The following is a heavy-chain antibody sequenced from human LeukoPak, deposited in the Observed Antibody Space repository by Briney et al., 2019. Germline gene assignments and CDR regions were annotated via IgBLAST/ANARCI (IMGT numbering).Heavy chain of an antibody. Sequence: GASVKVSCKASGYTFTSNDINWVRQATGQGLEWMGWMNPNSGNTGYAQKFQGRVAMTRNTSISTAYVELSSLRSEDTAVYYCARGTVCGSGGKCSGSWYYDYWGQGTLVTVSS. D-gene: IGHD6-13*01. J-gene: IGHJ4*02. CDR2: MNPNSGNT. CDR3: ARGTVCGSGGKCSGSWYYDY. CDR1: GYTFTSND. V-gene: IGHV1-8*01.